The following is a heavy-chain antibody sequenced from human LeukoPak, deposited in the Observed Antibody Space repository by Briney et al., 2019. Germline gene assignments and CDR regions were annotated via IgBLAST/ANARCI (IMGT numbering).Heavy chain of an antibody. CDR3: ARGNIKFDY. V-gene: IGHV3-23*01. Sequence: PGGSLRLSCAASGFTFRSFAMSWVRQAPGKGLEWVSSISDSGDSTYYADSVKGRFTISRDNSKNTLFLQMNSLRAEDTAVYYCARGNIKFDYWGQGTLATVSS. CDR1: GFTFRSFA. J-gene: IGHJ4*02. CDR2: ISDSGDST.